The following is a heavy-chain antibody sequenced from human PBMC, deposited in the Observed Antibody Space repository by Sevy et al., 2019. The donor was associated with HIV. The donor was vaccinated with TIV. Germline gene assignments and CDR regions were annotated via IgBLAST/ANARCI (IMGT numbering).Heavy chain of an antibody. V-gene: IGHV1-69*13. D-gene: IGHD3-10*01. Sequence: ASVKVSCKASGGTFSSYAISWVRQAPGQGLEWMGGIIPIFGTANYAQKFQGRVTITADESTSTAYMEVSSLRSEDTAVYYCARFGGRYYGSGSYYNFDYWGQGTLVTVSS. J-gene: IGHJ4*02. CDR2: IIPIFGTA. CDR3: ARFGGRYYGSGSYYNFDY. CDR1: GGTFSSYA.